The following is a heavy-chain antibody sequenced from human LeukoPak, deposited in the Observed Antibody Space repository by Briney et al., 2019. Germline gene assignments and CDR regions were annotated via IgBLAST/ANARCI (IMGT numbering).Heavy chain of an antibody. V-gene: IGHV1-2*02. CDR1: GYTFTGYY. CDR2: INPNSGGT. CDR3: ATARHIVVVPFDY. Sequence: ASVKVSCKASGYTFTGYYMHWVRQAPGQGLEWMGWINPNSGGTNYAQKFQGRVTMTRDTSISTAYMELSRLRSDDTAVYYCATARHIVVVPFDYWGQGTLVTVSS. J-gene: IGHJ4*02. D-gene: IGHD2-15*01.